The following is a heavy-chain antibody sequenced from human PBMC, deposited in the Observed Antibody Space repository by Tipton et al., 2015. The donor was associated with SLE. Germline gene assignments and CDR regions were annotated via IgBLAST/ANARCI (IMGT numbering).Heavy chain of an antibody. D-gene: IGHD6-13*01. CDR3: ARGRGVEDQVIAAAGGLGGRNYYYGMDV. Sequence: LRLSCAVYGGSFSGYYWSWIRQPPGKGLEWIGEINHSGSTNYNPSLKSRVTISVDTSKNQFSLKLSSVTAADTAVYYCARGRGVEDQVIAAAGGLGGRNYYYGMDVWGQGTTVTVSS. J-gene: IGHJ6*02. CDR1: GGSFSGYY. V-gene: IGHV4-34*01. CDR2: INHSGST.